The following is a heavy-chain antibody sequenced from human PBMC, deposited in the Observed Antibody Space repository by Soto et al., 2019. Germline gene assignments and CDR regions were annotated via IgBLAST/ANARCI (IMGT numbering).Heavy chain of an antibody. J-gene: IGHJ4*02. CDR2: TWHDESTK. V-gene: IGHV3-33*03. CDR1: GLSLSDFG. D-gene: IGHD1-26*01. CDR3: ATEGTTTGDY. Sequence: QVQLVESGGGVVQPGTSLRLPCVASGLSLSDFGMHWFRQAPGKGLEWVAFTWHDESTKYYADSVKGRFTISRDNSKNTLDLQMNRLRGDDTAVYYCATEGTTTGDYWGQGAQVTVSS.